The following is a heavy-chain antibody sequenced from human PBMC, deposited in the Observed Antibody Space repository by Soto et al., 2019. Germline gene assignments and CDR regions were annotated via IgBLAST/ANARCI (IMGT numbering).Heavy chain of an antibody. D-gene: IGHD2-15*01. Sequence: EVQLVESGGGLVQPGGSLRLSCAASGFTVSSKYMSWVRQAPGKGLEWVSLIQSGGTTYYADSVKGRFTISRDSSKNMLHLQMDSLRGEDTAVKYCAGDDILCSGGSCYGVHMDVWGKGTTVTVSS. V-gene: IGHV3-66*01. CDR2: IQSGGTT. CDR3: AGDDILCSGGSCYGVHMDV. J-gene: IGHJ6*03. CDR1: GFTVSSKY.